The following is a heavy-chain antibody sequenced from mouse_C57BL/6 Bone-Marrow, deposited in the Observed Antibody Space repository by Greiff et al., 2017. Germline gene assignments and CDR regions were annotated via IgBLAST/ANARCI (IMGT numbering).Heavy chain of an antibody. CDR2: INRIGGST. D-gene: IGHD2-1*01. J-gene: IGHJ3*01. V-gene: IGHV5-2*01. CDR3: ARHRCNYGGFAY. Sequence: EVKLMESGGGLVQPGESLKLSCESTDYEFPSPDMSWVRKTPDKRLALVAAINRIGGSTYYPDTIERRFIIARANTKKTLYLQLSRLRSEDTALYYCARHRCNYGGFAYWGQGKLVTVSA. CDR1: DYEFPSPD.